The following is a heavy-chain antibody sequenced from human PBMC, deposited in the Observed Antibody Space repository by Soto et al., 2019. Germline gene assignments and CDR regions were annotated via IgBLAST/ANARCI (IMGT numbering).Heavy chain of an antibody. CDR2: IYYSGST. J-gene: IGHJ6*03. CDR1: GGSISSSSYY. V-gene: IGHV4-39*01. Sequence: QLQLQESGPGLVRPSETLSLTCTVSGGSISSSSYYWGWIRQPPGKGLEWIGSIYYSGSTYYNPSLKSRVTISVDTSKNQFSLKLSSVTAADTAFYYCARQNYYYFYMDVWGKGTTVTVSS. CDR3: ARQNYYYFYMDV.